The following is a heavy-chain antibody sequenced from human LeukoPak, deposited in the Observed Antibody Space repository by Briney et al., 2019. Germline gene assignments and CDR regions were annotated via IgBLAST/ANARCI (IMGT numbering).Heavy chain of an antibody. CDR2: IYYSGST. J-gene: IGHJ4*02. D-gene: IGHD5-18*01. CDR1: GGSISSSNYY. V-gene: IGHV4-39*01. Sequence: PSETLSLTCTVSGGSISSSNYYWGWIRQPPGRGLEWIGSIYYSGSTYYNPSLYSRVTISVDMSKNQFSLKLSSVTAADTAVYYCARLTSGYNYPDYFDYWGQGTLVTVSS. CDR3: ARLTSGYNYPDYFDY.